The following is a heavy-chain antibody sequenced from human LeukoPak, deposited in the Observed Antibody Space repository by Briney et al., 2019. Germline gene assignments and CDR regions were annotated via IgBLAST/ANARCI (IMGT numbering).Heavy chain of an antibody. J-gene: IGHJ5*02. CDR2: ISYDGSHK. CDR1: GFTFSSYG. D-gene: IGHD3-16*01. V-gene: IGHV3-30*03. Sequence: GGSLGLSCAASGFTFSSYGMHWVRQAPGKGLEWVAVISYDGSHKYYADSVKGRFTISRDNSKNTLYLQMNSLRAEDTAVYYCASQSFGRFDPWGQGTRVTGSS. CDR3: ASQSFGRFDP.